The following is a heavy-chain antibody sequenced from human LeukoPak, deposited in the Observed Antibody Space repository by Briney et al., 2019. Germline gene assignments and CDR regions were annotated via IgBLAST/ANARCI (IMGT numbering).Heavy chain of an antibody. CDR2: ISAYNGNT. Sequence: ASVKVSCKASGYTFTSYGISWVRQAPGQGLEWMGWISAYNGNTNYAQKLQGRVTMTTDTSTSTAYMELRSLRSDDTAVYYCARVHAWGSYRLSGPLGYWGQGTLVTVSS. CDR1: GYTFTSYG. CDR3: ARVHAWGSYRLSGPLGY. J-gene: IGHJ4*02. V-gene: IGHV1-18*01. D-gene: IGHD3-16*02.